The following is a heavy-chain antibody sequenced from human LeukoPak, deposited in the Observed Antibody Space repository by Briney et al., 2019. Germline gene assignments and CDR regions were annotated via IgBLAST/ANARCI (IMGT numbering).Heavy chain of an antibody. J-gene: IGHJ6*02. CDR2: ICAYNGNT. Sequence: ASVKVSCKASGYSFTSYAISWVGQAPGQGLEWVGWICAYNGNTDYAQKLQVRVTMTTDTPTSTAYMALRGQRSADTAVYYCARDRGFLWFGEPPNYYYGMDVWGQGTTVTVSS. CDR3: ARDRGFLWFGEPPNYYYGMDV. D-gene: IGHD3-10*01. V-gene: IGHV1-18*01. CDR1: GYSFTSYA.